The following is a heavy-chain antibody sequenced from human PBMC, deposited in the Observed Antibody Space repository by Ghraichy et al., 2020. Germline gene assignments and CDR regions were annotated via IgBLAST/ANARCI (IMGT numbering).Heavy chain of an antibody. CDR3: ARVAGAKLDAFDI. CDR1: GFTFSGFE. Sequence: GGSLRLSCAASGFTFSGFEMNWVRQAPGKGLEWVSSITSSGSSTYYADSVKGRFTISRDNAKNSLYLQMNSLRAEDTAIYYCARVAGAKLDAFDICGQGTMVTVSS. D-gene: IGHD6-13*01. CDR2: ITSSGSST. V-gene: IGHV3-48*03. J-gene: IGHJ3*02.